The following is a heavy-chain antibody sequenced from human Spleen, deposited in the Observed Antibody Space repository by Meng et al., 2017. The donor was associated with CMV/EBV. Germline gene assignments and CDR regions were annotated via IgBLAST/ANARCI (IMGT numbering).Heavy chain of an antibody. CDR1: GFTVSTNY. J-gene: IGHJ4*02. D-gene: IGHD3-3*01. Sequence: GGSLRLSCAASGFTVSTNYVGWVRQAPGKGLEWVTIIQSGGNTYYTDAVNGRFTISRDNSKNTLYLQMNSLRAEDTAVYYCARYDLWSGSDDCWGQGTLVTVSS. CDR2: IQSGGNT. V-gene: IGHV3-66*02. CDR3: ARYDLWSGSDDC.